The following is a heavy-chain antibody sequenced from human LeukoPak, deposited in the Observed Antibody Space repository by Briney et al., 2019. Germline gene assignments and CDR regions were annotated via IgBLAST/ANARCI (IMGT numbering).Heavy chain of an antibody. Sequence: GGSLRLSCAASGFTFSNYAMHWVRQAPGKGLEWVAVISSDGSNKYYADSVKGRFTISRDNSKNTLYLQMGSLRADDMAVYYCAREISPGNWFDPWGQGTLVTVSS. CDR1: GFTFSNYA. D-gene: IGHD1-26*01. V-gene: IGHV3-30*14. CDR2: ISSDGSNK. CDR3: AREISPGNWFDP. J-gene: IGHJ5*02.